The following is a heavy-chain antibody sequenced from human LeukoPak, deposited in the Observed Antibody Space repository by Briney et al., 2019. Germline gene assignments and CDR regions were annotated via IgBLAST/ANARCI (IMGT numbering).Heavy chain of an antibody. CDR1: GFTFSSYA. Sequence: GGSLRLSCAASGFTFSSYAMSWVRQAPGKGLEWVSAISGSGGSTYYADSVKGRFTISRDNAKNSLYLQMNSLRAEDTAVYYCARDQYAGWDKVVFAFDIWGQGTMVTVSS. CDR3: ARDQYAGWDKVVFAFDI. V-gene: IGHV3-23*01. D-gene: IGHD2-15*01. CDR2: ISGSGGST. J-gene: IGHJ3*02.